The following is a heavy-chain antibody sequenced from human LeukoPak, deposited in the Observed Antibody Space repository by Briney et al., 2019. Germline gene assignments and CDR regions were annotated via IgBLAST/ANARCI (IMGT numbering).Heavy chain of an antibody. Sequence: SETLSPTCTVSGGSIGSSSYYWGWIRQPPGKGLEWIGSIYYSGSTYYNPSLKSRVTISVDTSKNQFSLKLSSVTAADTAVYYCARDCSSTSCQRDYWGQGTLVTVSS. D-gene: IGHD2-2*01. J-gene: IGHJ4*02. CDR1: GGSIGSSSYY. CDR2: IYYSGST. CDR3: ARDCSSTSCQRDY. V-gene: IGHV4-39*07.